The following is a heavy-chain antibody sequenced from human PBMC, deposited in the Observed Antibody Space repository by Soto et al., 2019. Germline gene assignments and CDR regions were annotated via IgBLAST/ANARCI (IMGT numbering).Heavy chain of an antibody. Sequence: PSETLSLTCAVSGESISSSSYYWGWIRQPPGKGLEWIGSTYYSGRTYYNPSFKSRVTISIDTSKNQFSLKLSSVTATDTAVYYCARQRTTVVTQAYFDHWGQGALVTVSS. CDR3: ARQRTTVVTQAYFDH. J-gene: IGHJ4*02. D-gene: IGHD2-21*02. CDR1: GESISSSSYY. V-gene: IGHV4-39*01. CDR2: TYYSGRT.